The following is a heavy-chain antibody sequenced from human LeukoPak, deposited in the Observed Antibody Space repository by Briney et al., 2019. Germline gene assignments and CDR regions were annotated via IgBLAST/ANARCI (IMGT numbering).Heavy chain of an antibody. V-gene: IGHV3-23*01. CDR1: GFTFSSYA. D-gene: IGHD2-2*01. CDR3: AKDLSVVVPAATIFDY. J-gene: IGHJ4*02. CDR2: ISGSGGST. Sequence: GGALRLSCAASGFTFSSYAMSWVRQAPGKGLEGVSAISGSGGSTYYADSVKGRFTISRDNSKNTLYLQMNSLRAEDTAVYYCAKDLSVVVPAATIFDYWGQGTLVTVSS.